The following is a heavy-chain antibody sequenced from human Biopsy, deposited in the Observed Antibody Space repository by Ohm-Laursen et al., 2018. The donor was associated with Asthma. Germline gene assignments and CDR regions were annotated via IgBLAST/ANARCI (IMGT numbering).Heavy chain of an antibody. J-gene: IGHJ4*02. CDR2: IHHSGTS. CDR1: GDPITSGGCC. CDR3: ARIPRRSGSYFVDY. D-gene: IGHD3-22*01. Sequence: PSQTLSLTCTVSGDPITSGGCCWNWIRQHPGKGLEWIGYIHHSGTSYFNPSLKSRVSFSRDTSKNQFSLRLSSVTAADTAMYYCARIPRRSGSYFVDYWGQGTLVTVSS. V-gene: IGHV4-31*03.